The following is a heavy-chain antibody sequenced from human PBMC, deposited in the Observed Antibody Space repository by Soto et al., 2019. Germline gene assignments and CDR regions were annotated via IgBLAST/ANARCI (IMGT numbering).Heavy chain of an antibody. Sequence: GGSLRLSCAASGFTFSSYAMSWVRRAPGKGLEWVSAISGSGGSTYYADSVKGRFTISRDNSKNTLYLQMNSLRAEDTAVYYCAKRAAAGTSYYYYYYMDVWGKGTTVTVSS. CDR3: AKRAAAGTSYYYYYYMDV. V-gene: IGHV3-23*01. D-gene: IGHD6-13*01. CDR2: ISGSGGST. J-gene: IGHJ6*03. CDR1: GFTFSSYA.